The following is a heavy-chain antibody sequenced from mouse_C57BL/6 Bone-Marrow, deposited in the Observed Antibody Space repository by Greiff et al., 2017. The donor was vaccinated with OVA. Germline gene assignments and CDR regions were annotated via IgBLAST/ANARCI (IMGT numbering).Heavy chain of an antibody. D-gene: IGHD2-5*01. Sequence: EVQRVEPGGGLVQPGGSLKLSCAASGFTFSDYGMAWVRQAPRKGPEWVAFISNLAYSIYYADTVTGRFTISRENAKNTLYLEMSSLRSEDTAMYYCARRGYSKGYFDVWGTGTTVTVSS. CDR3: ARRGYSKGYFDV. V-gene: IGHV5-15*01. CDR2: ISNLAYSI. CDR1: GFTFSDYG. J-gene: IGHJ1*03.